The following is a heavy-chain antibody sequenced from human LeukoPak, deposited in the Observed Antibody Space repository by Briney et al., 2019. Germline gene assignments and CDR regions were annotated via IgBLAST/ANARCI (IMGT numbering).Heavy chain of an antibody. D-gene: IGHD6-13*01. V-gene: IGHV3-30*18. Sequence: GRSLRLSCAASGFTFSSHGMQWVRQAPGKGPEWVAVISYDGSTKYYADSVKGRFTISRDNSKSTLYLQMNSLRAEDTAVYYCAKESGSRSYGAYFPHWGQGTLVTVSS. CDR1: GFTFSSHG. CDR2: ISYDGSTK. CDR3: AKESGSRSYGAYFPH. J-gene: IGHJ1*01.